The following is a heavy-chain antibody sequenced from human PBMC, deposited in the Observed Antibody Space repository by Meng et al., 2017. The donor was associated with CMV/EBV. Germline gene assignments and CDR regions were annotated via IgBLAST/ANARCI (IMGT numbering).Heavy chain of an antibody. CDR2: IWYDGSNK. CDR1: FPFSRYG. D-gene: IGHD2-2*01. V-gene: IGHV3-33*06. CDR3: AKQVVPAASGGEELDY. Sequence: FPFSRYGMHWVRQAPGKGLEWVAVIWYDGSNKYYADSVKGRFTISRDNSKTTLYLQMNSLRAEDTAVYYCAKQVVPAASGGEELDYWGQGTLVTVSS. J-gene: IGHJ4*02.